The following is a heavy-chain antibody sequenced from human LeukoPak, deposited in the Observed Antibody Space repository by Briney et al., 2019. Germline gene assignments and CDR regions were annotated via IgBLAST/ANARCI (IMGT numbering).Heavy chain of an antibody. V-gene: IGHV3-23*01. CDR3: AKDLYDSSSYIQYYFDC. Sequence: GGSLRPSCAASGFTFSSYAMSWVRQAPGKGLEWVSAISGSGGSTYYADSVKGRFTISRDNSKNTLYLQMNSLRAEDTAVYYCAKDLYDSSSYIQYYFDCWGQGTLVTVSS. CDR1: GFTFSSYA. D-gene: IGHD3-22*01. J-gene: IGHJ4*02. CDR2: ISGSGGST.